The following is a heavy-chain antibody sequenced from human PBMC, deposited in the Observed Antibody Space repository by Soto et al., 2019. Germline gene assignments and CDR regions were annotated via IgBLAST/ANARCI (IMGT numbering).Heavy chain of an antibody. J-gene: IGHJ4*02. D-gene: IGHD6-13*01. CDR1: GDSIRNYY. CDR3: ARGVASSSRTSLIF. CDR2: ILNTGDT. Sequence: PSETLSLTCSVSGDSIRNYYWSWIPQPPGNGLEWIGYILNTGDTNSNPSLKSRVTISLDTSKNQFSLKLTSVTASDTAIYYCARGVASSSRTSLIFWGQGALVTVS. V-gene: IGHV4-59*01.